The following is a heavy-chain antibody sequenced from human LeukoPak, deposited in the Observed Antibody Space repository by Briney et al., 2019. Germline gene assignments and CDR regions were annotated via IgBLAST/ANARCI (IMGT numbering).Heavy chain of an antibody. CDR2: IHDTGRT. CDR1: GGSLSSHY. J-gene: IGHJ4*02. Sequence: NTSESLSLACSVSGGSLSSHYWSWIRQPPGKGLGLIGHIHDTGRTFYYPSLRRRVTISLDTSNNQFSLKLTSLPAADTAVYYCARFSSGCSTSSCYLAYWGQGTLVTVS. D-gene: IGHD2-2*01. V-gene: IGHV4-59*11. CDR3: ARFSSGCSTSSCYLAY.